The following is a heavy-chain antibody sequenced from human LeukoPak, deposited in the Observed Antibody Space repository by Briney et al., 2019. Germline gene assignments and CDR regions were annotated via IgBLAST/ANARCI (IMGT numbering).Heavy chain of an antibody. V-gene: IGHV4-38-2*02. CDR3: ARVSGGYVEALDY. CDR2: IYHSGST. D-gene: IGHD5-12*01. J-gene: IGHJ4*02. CDR1: GYSISSGYY. Sequence: SETLSLTCTVSGYSISSGYYWGWIRQPPGKGLEWIGSIYHSGSTYYNPSLKSRVTISVDTSKNQFSLKLSSVTAADTAVYYCARVSGGYVEALDYWGQGTLVTVSS.